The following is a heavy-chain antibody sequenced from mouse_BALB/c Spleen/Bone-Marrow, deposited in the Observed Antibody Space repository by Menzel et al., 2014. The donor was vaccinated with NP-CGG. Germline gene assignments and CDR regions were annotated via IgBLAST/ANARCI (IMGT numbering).Heavy chain of an antibody. CDR3: ARDSRSTVSHFDY. V-gene: IGHV7-3*02. CDR2: IRNKANGYTT. CDR1: GFTFTDYY. D-gene: IGHD1-1*01. J-gene: IGHJ2*01. Sequence: EAMLVESGGGLVQPGGTLRLSCATSGFTFTDYYMNWVRQPPGKALEWLGFIRNKANGYTTEYSASVKGRFTISRDNSQSILCLQMNTRRAEDSATYYCARDSRSTVSHFDYWGQGTTLTSSS.